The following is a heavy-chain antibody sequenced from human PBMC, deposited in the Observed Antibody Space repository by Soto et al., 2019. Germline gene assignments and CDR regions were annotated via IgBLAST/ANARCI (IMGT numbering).Heavy chain of an antibody. CDR1: GGSISSGGYS. J-gene: IGHJ4*02. D-gene: IGHD4-4*01. Sequence: SETLSLTCAVSGGSISSGGYSWSWIRQPPGKGLEWIGYIYHSGSTYYNPSLKSRVTISVDRSKNQFSLKLSSVTAADTAVYYCARTALQFKYYFDYWGQGTLVTVSS. V-gene: IGHV4-30-2*01. CDR3: ARTALQFKYYFDY. CDR2: IYHSGST.